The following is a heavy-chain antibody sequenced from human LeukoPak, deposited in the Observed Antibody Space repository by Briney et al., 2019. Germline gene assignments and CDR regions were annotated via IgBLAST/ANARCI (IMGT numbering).Heavy chain of an antibody. D-gene: IGHD6-19*01. CDR2: ISAYNDDT. CDR1: GYTFINYA. Sequence: ASVKVSCKASGYTFINYAITWVRRAPGQGLEWMGWISAYNDDTNYAQKLQGRVTMTTDTSTSTAYMELRSLRSDDTAVYYCAREVSEQWLFDYWGQGTLVTVSS. J-gene: IGHJ4*02. CDR3: AREVSEQWLFDY. V-gene: IGHV1-18*01.